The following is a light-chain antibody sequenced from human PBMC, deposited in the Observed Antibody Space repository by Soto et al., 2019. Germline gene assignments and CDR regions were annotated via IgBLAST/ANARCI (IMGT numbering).Light chain of an antibody. CDR2: GAS. J-gene: IGKJ4*01. CDR3: LQYNDWPPLT. CDR1: QSIGGK. Sequence: EVVMTQSPVSLSVSPGESATLSCRASQSIGGKLVWYQHKPGQAPRLLIYGASTRATDIPARFSGSGSETEFTLTIDGLQSEDSAIYYCLQYNDWPPLTFGGGTKVEIK. V-gene: IGKV3-15*01.